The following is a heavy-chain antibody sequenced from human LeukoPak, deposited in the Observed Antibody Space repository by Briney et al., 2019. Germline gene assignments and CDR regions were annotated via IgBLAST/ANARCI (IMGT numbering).Heavy chain of an antibody. CDR1: GGSISSGGYY. Sequence: SETLSLTCTVSGGSISSGGYYWSWIRQHPGKGLEWIGYIYYSGSTYYNPSLKSRVTISVDTSKNQFSLKLSSVTAADTAVYYCARSGPYCGGDCYAPDYWYFDLWGRGTPVTVSS. V-gene: IGHV4-31*03. CDR2: IYYSGST. CDR3: ARSGPYCGGDCYAPDYWYFDL. J-gene: IGHJ2*01. D-gene: IGHD2-21*02.